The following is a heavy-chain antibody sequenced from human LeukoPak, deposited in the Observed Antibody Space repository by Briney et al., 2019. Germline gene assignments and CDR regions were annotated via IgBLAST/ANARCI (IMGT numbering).Heavy chain of an antibody. CDR1: RFTFSSSG. Sequence: GGSLRLSCAASRFTFSSSGMHWVRQAPGKGLEWVAVISYDGSNKYYADSVKGRFTISRDNSKNTLYLQMNSLRAEDTAVYYCARVRRLRGYSYGYPDYWGQGTLVTVSS. CDR3: ARVRRLRGYSYGYPDY. CDR2: ISYDGSNK. D-gene: IGHD5-18*01. J-gene: IGHJ4*02. V-gene: IGHV3-30*19.